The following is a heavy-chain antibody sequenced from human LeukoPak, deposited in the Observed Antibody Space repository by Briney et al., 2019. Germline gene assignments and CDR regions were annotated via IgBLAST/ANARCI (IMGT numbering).Heavy chain of an antibody. Sequence: GRSLRLSCAASGFTFSSYDMHWVRQAPGTALEWVALIWYDGSNKNYADSVKGRFTISRDNSKNTQFLQMNSLRAEDTAVYYCAREASDAFDIWGQGTMVTVSS. CDR2: IWYDGSNK. J-gene: IGHJ3*02. CDR1: GFTFSSYD. CDR3: AREASDAFDI. V-gene: IGHV3-33*01.